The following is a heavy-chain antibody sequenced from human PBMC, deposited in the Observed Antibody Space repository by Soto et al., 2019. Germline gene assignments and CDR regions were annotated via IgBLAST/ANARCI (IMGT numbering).Heavy chain of an antibody. Sequence: GGSLRLSCAASGFTFSSYGMHWVRQAPGKGLEWVAVIWDEGSNKYYADSVKGRFPISRDNSQNTLYLQMNSLRAEDTAVYYCARDMVLWFGSGYYYGMDVWGQGTTVTVSS. CDR2: IWDEGSNK. CDR1: GFTFSSYG. CDR3: ARDMVLWFGSGYYYGMDV. V-gene: IGHV3-33*01. D-gene: IGHD3-10*01. J-gene: IGHJ6*02.